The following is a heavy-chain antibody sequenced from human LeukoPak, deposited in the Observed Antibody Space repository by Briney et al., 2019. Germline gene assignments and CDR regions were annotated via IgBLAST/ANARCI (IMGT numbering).Heavy chain of an antibody. Sequence: HGESLKFSCKGSGYSFTSYWIGWVRHMPGKGLEWMGIIYPGDSDTRYSPSFQGQVTVSADKSISTAYLQWSSLKASDTAMYYCNLQSGSDNFDYWGQGTLVTVSS. CDR1: GYSFTSYW. D-gene: IGHD4-11*01. J-gene: IGHJ4*02. V-gene: IGHV5-51*01. CDR2: IYPGDSDT. CDR3: NLQSGSDNFDY.